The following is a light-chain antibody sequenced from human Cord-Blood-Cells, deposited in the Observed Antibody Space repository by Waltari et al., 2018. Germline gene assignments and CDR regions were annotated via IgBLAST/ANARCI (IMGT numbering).Light chain of an antibody. Sequence: QSALTQPASVSGSPGQSITLSCTGTSSDVGGYKLVSWYQQHPGKAPKLMIYEGSKRPSGVSNRFSGSKSGNTASLTISGLQAEDEADYYCCSYAGSSTGVFGGGTKLTVL. J-gene: IGLJ3*02. CDR2: EGS. CDR3: CSYAGSSTGV. CDR1: SSDVGGYKL. V-gene: IGLV2-23*01.